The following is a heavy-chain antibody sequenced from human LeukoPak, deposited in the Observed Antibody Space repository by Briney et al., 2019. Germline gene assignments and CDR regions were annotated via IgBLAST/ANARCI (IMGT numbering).Heavy chain of an antibody. CDR1: GGSISSGIYY. D-gene: IGHD1-1*01. J-gene: IGHJ4*02. CDR2: IYYSGST. CDR3: ARVGDWNDLVY. V-gene: IGHV4-39*01. Sequence: PSETLSLTCTVSGGSISSGIYYWGWIRQPPGKGLEWIGTIYYSGSTYYSPSLKSRVTISADASKNQFSLKLTSVTAADTAVYYCARVGDWNDLVYWGQGTLVTVSS.